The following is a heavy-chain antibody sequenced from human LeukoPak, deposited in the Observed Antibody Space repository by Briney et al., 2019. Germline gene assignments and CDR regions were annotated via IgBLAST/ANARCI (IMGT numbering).Heavy chain of an antibody. D-gene: IGHD4/OR15-4a*01. CDR1: GLTFSISA. V-gene: IGHV3-23*01. J-gene: IGHJ4*02. CDR3: ARRAGAYSHPYDY. Sequence: GGSLRLSCAASGLTFSISAMSWVRQAPGKGLEWVSGISDSGGSTFYADSVKGRFTISRDNSKNILYLQTNSLRADDTAVYYCARRAGAYSHPYDYWGQGTLVTVSS. CDR2: ISDSGGST.